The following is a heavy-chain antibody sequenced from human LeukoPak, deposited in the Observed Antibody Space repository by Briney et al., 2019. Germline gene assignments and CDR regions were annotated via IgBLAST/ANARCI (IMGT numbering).Heavy chain of an antibody. J-gene: IGHJ4*02. V-gene: IGHV3-23*01. CDR3: AKDATGYSSSWYERFDY. Sequence: PGGSLRLSCAASGFTFSSYAMSWVRQAPGKGLEWVSAISGSGGSTYYADSVKGRFTISRDNSKNTLYLQMNSLRAEDTAVYYCAKDATGYSSSWYERFDYWGQGTLVTVSS. D-gene: IGHD6-13*01. CDR2: ISGSGGST. CDR1: GFTFSSYA.